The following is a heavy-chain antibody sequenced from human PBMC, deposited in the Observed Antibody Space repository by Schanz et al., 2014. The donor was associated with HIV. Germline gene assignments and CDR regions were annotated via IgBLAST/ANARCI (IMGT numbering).Heavy chain of an antibody. V-gene: IGHV3-23*04. CDR2: ISGSGDNT. CDR3: AKDLGAGGGSCFDS. CDR1: GFTFDDYA. Sequence: EVQLVESGGGLVQPGRSLRLSCAASGFTFDDYAMHWVRQAPGKGLEWVSAISGSGDNTYYADSVKGRFTMSRDNSKNTLNLQMHSLRVEDTAVYYCAKDLGAGGGSCFDSWGQGTLVTVST. J-gene: IGHJ4*02. D-gene: IGHD2-15*01.